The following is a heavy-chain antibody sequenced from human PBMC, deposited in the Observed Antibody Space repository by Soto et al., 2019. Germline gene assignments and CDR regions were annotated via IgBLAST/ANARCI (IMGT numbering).Heavy chain of an antibody. J-gene: IGHJ4*02. D-gene: IGHD1-26*01. Sequence: LRLSFAASGFTFISYAISWVRQAPGKGLEWVSAISGSGGSTYYADSVKGRFTISRDNSKNTLYLQMNSLRAEDTAVYYCAKDLNSGSYFRRGPFDYWGQGTLVTVSS. CDR1: GFTFISYA. V-gene: IGHV3-23*01. CDR3: AKDLNSGSYFRRGPFDY. CDR2: ISGSGGST.